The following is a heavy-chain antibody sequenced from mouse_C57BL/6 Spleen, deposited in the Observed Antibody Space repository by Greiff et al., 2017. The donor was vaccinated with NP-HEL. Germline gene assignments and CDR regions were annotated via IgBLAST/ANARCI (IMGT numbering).Heavy chain of an antibody. CDR3: ASRTYYYGSSYGDY. V-gene: IGHV1-50*01. D-gene: IGHD1-1*01. CDR1: GYTFTSYW. CDR2: IDPSDSYT. J-gene: IGHJ2*01. Sequence: QVQLQQPGAELVKPGASVKLSCKASGYTFTSYWMQWVKQRPGQGLEWIGEIDPSDSYTNYNQKFKGKATLTVDTSSSTAYIQLSSLTSEDSAVYYCASRTYYYGSSYGDYWGQGTTLTVSS.